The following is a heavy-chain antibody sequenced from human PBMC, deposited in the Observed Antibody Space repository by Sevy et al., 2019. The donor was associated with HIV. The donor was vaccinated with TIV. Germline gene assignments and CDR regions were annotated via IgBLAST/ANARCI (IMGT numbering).Heavy chain of an antibody. J-gene: IGHJ6*02. CDR2: ISYDGSNK. V-gene: IGHV3-30-3*01. D-gene: IGHD3-10*01. CDR3: ARDRALYYYYYYGIDV. CDR1: GFTFSSYA. Sequence: GGSLRLSCAASGFTFSSYAMHWVRQAPGKGLEWVAVISYDGSNKYYADSVKGRFTISRDNSKNTLYLQMNSLRAEDTAVYYCARDRALYYYYYYGIDVWGQGTTVTVSS.